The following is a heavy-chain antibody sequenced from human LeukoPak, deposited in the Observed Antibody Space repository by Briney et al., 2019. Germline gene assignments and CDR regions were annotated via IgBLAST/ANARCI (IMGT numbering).Heavy chain of an antibody. CDR3: AKDPENSSGRYFDY. Sequence: GGSLRLSCAASGFTFSSYGMHWVRQAPGKGLEWVAFIRYDGSNKYYADSVKGRFTISRDNSKNTLYLQMNSLRAEDTAVYYCAKDPENSSGRYFDYWGQGTLVTVSS. J-gene: IGHJ4*02. CDR1: GFTFSSYG. D-gene: IGHD6-19*01. V-gene: IGHV3-30*02. CDR2: IRYDGSNK.